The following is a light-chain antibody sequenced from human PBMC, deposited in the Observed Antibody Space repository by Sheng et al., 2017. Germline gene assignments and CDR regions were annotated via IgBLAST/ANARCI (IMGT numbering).Light chain of an antibody. Sequence: EGVLTQSPAILSLSPGERATLSCRASQTVTNYLAWYQQKPGQAPRLLIYDASARATGIPDRFSGSGSGTEFTLTISSVEPDDFAVYFCQQRTKWPLTFGGGTRVEIK. CDR1: QTVTNY. J-gene: IGKJ4*01. CDR2: DAS. V-gene: IGKV3-11*01. CDR3: QQRTKWPLT.